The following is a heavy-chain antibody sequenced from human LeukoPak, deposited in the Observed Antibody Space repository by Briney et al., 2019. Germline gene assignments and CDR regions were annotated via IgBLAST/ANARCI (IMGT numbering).Heavy chain of an antibody. J-gene: IGHJ4*02. V-gene: IGHV3-21*01. CDR3: AREGSHGYYFDY. Sequence: PGGSLRLSCAASGFTFSSYIMNWVRQAPGKGLEWVSSISSSSSYIYYADSVKGRFTISGDNAKNSLYLQMNSLRAEDTAVYYCAREGSHGYYFDYWGQGTLVTVSS. CDR1: GFTFSSYI. D-gene: IGHD6-13*01. CDR2: ISSSSSYI.